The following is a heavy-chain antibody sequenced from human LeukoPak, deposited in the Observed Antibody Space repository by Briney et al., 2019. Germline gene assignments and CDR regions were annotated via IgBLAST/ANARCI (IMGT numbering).Heavy chain of an antibody. J-gene: IGHJ6*02. CDR3: ARGAGSQYYHYYGMDV. CDR1: GFTFSSYW. D-gene: IGHD6-13*01. CDR2: IKQDGSEK. Sequence: GGSLRLSCAASGFTFSSYWMGWVRQAPGKGLEWVANIKQDGSEKYYVDSVKGRFTIARDNAKNSLYLQMNSLRAEDTAVYYCARGAGSQYYHYYGMDVWGQGTTVTVSS. V-gene: IGHV3-7*03.